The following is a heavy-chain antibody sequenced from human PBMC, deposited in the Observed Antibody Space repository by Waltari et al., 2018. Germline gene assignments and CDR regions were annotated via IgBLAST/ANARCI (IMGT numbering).Heavy chain of an antibody. CDR2: INTDGTIT. D-gene: IGHD6-13*01. Sequence: EVQLVESGGGLVQPGGSMRLSRAASGFTFSNYWMHWVRQAPGKGLVSVSQINTDGTITSYADSVKGRFTISRDNAKSTLFLQMNSLRSEDTAVYYCVLYSSILLGDHWGQGTLVTVSS. V-gene: IGHV3-74*01. J-gene: IGHJ5*02. CDR1: GFTFSNYW. CDR3: VLYSSILLGDH.